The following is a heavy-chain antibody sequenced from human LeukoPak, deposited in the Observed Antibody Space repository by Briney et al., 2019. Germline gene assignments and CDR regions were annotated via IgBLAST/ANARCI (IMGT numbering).Heavy chain of an antibody. V-gene: IGHV1-2*02. D-gene: IGHD6-13*01. Sequence: SSVKVSCKPSGYTFTDYYMHWVRQAPGQGLEWMGWINPNSGGTNYAQKFQGRVTMTRDTSISTAYMELSRLRSDDTAVYYCARWDPTYDIAASGTSNYYWGQGTLVTVSS. J-gene: IGHJ4*02. CDR2: INPNSGGT. CDR3: ARWDPTYDIAASGTSNYY. CDR1: GYTFTDYY.